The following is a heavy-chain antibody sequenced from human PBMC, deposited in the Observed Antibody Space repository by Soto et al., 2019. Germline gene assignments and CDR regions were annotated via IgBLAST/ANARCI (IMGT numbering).Heavy chain of an antibody. V-gene: IGHV4-31*03. CDR2: IYYSGST. CDR1: GVSISSGSYY. CDR3: ARSLAAAAHPRPYYGMDV. Sequence: TLSLTCTVSGVSISSGSYYWSWIRQHPGKGLEWIGYIYYSGSTYYNPSLKSRVTISVDTSKNQFSLKLSSVTAADTAIYYCARSLAAAAHPRPYYGMDVWGQGTTVTVSS. J-gene: IGHJ6*02. D-gene: IGHD6-13*01.